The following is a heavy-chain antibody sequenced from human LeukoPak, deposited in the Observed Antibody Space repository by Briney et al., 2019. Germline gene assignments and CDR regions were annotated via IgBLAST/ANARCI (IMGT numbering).Heavy chain of an antibody. CDR1: GFTFSDYY. CDR2: IKHDGSEK. D-gene: IGHD3-3*01. V-gene: IGHV3-7*01. J-gene: IGHJ4*02. Sequence: GGSLRLSCAASGFTFSDYYMSWVRQAPGKGLEWVASIKHDGSEKYYVDSVRGRFTISRDNTMNSLYLQMSSLRAEDTAVYYCATDRGWRTSGYYLYYFEYWGQGTLVTYSS. CDR3: ATDRGWRTSGYYLYYFEY.